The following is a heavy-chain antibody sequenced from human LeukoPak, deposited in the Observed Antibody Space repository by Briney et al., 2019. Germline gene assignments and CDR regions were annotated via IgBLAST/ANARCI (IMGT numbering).Heavy chain of an antibody. V-gene: IGHV4-39*01. J-gene: IGHJ4*02. Sequence: PSETLSLTCTVSGGSISSSSYYWGWIRQPPGQGLEWIVSIYYSGSTYYNPSLKSRVTISVDTSKNQFSLKLSSVTAADTAVYYCARQYCSSTSCHSSDFDYWGQGTLVTVSS. CDR2: IYYSGST. D-gene: IGHD2-2*02. CDR3: ARQYCSSTSCHSSDFDY. CDR1: GGSISSSSYY.